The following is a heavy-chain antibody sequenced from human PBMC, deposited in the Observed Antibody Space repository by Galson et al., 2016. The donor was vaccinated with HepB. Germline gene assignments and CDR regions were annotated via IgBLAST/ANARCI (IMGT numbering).Heavy chain of an antibody. CDR1: GFTLAEYA. CDR2: ISWNDRTL. V-gene: IGHV3-9*01. D-gene: IGHD6-19*01. J-gene: IGHJ4*02. CDR3: AKDKTRGYSSGWYYFDY. Sequence: SLRLSCAASGFTLAEYAIHWVRQVPGKGLEWVSGISWNDRTLGYADSVKGRFTISKDHAKNSLYLQMNSLRPEDTALYYCAKDKTRGYSSGWYYFDYWGQGTLVTVSS.